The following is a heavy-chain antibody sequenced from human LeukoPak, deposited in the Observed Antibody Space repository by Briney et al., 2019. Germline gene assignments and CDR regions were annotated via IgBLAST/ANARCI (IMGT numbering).Heavy chain of an antibody. Sequence: SETLSLTCTVSGGSISSYYWSWIRQPAGKGLEWIGRIYTSGSTNYNPSLKSRVTMSVDTSKNQFSLKLSSVTAADTAVYYCARRRGSGWSDAFDIWGQGTMVTVSS. D-gene: IGHD6-19*01. J-gene: IGHJ3*02. CDR2: IYTSGST. CDR3: ARRRGSGWSDAFDI. V-gene: IGHV4-4*07. CDR1: GGSISSYY.